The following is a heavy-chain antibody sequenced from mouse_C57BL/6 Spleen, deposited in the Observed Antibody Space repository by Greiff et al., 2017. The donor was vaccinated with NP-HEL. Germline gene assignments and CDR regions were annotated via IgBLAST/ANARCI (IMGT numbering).Heavy chain of an antibody. CDR3: ARHDGYYDWFAY. CDR1: GYTFTTYP. V-gene: IGHV1-47*01. Sequence: QVHVKQSGAELVKPGASVKMSCKASGYTFTTYPIEWMKQNHGKSLEWIGNFHPYNDDTKYNEKFKGKATLTVEKSSSTVYLELSRLTSDDSAVYYCARHDGYYDWFAYWGQGTLVTVSA. J-gene: IGHJ3*01. CDR2: FHPYNDDT. D-gene: IGHD2-3*01.